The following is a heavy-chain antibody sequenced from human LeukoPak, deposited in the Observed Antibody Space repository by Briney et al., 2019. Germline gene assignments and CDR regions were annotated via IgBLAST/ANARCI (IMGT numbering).Heavy chain of an antibody. CDR3: ARDSGNYLDAFDI. Sequence: GGSLRLSCAASGFTFSSYLMSWVRQAPGRGLEWVANIKQDGSGKYYVDSVKGRFTISRDNAKNSLYLQMNSLRAEDTAVYYCARDSGNYLDAFDIWGQGTMVTVSS. J-gene: IGHJ3*02. D-gene: IGHD1-7*01. CDR1: GFTFSSYL. CDR2: IKQDGSGK. V-gene: IGHV3-7*01.